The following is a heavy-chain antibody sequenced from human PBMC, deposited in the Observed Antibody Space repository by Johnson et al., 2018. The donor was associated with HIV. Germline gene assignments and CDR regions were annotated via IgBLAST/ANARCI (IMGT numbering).Heavy chain of an antibody. CDR2: ISWNSGSI. Sequence: VQLVESGGGLVQPGRSLRLSCAASGFTFDDYAMHWVRQAPGKGLEWVSGISWNSGSIGYADSVKGRFTISRDNAKNSLYLQMHSTRAEDTALYYCAKAKGAAAGYDAFDIWGQGTMVTVSS. CDR1: GFTFDDYA. CDR3: AKAKGAAAGYDAFDI. D-gene: IGHD6-13*01. J-gene: IGHJ3*02. V-gene: IGHV3-9*01.